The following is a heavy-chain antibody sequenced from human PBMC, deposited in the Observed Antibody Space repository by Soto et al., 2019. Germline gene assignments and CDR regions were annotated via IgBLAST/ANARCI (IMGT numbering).Heavy chain of an antibody. D-gene: IGHD2-2*01. CDR3: ARMMVVVAAEDWLDP. CDR1: GGSISSYY. J-gene: IGHJ5*02. CDR2: IYYSGST. V-gene: IGHV4-59*01. Sequence: SETLSLTCTVSGGSISSYYWSWIRQPPGKGLEWIGYIYYSGSTNYNPSLKSRVTISVDTSKNQFSLKLSSVTAADTAVYYCARMMVVVAAEDWLDPWGQGTLVTVSS.